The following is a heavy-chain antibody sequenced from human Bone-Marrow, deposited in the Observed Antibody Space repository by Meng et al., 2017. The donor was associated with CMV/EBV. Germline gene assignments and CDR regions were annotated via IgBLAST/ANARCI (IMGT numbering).Heavy chain of an antibody. CDR2: IKRKTEGGTT. CDR3: TTVMGLN. J-gene: IGHJ1*01. Sequence: LSLTCAASGFSFSNAWMSWVRQAPGKGLEWVGRIKRKTEGGTTDYAAPVKGRFTISRDDSKNTLYLQMNSLKNEDTAVYYCTTVMGLNWGQGTLVTVSS. V-gene: IGHV3-15*01. D-gene: IGHD2-8*01. CDR1: GFSFSNAW.